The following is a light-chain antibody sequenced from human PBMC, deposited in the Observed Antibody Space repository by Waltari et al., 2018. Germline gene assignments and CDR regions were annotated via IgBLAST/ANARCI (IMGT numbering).Light chain of an antibody. CDR3: QQYYSIPRS. J-gene: IGKJ2*03. V-gene: IGKV4-1*01. CDR2: WAS. Sequence: DIVMTQSPDSLAVSLGARATITCKSSQSVLFSSNNENYLAWYQQKPGQPPKLLIYWASTREAGVPDRFSGSGSGTDFTLTISSLQAEDVAVYYCQQYYSIPRSFGQGTKLEIK. CDR1: QSVLFSSNNENY.